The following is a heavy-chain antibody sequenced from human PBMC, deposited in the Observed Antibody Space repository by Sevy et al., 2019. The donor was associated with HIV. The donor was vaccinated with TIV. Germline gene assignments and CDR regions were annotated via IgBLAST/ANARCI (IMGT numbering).Heavy chain of an antibody. D-gene: IGHD6-6*01. V-gene: IGHV3-21*01. CDR3: ARDLRVYSSSSKYYFDY. J-gene: IGHJ4*02. Sequence: GGSLRLSCAASGFTFSSYSMNWVRQAPGKGLEWVSSISSSNNYIYYADSLKGRFTISRDNAKNSLYLQMNSLRAEDTAVYYCARDLRVYSSSSKYYFDYWGQGILVTVSS. CDR2: ISSSNNYI. CDR1: GFTFSSYS.